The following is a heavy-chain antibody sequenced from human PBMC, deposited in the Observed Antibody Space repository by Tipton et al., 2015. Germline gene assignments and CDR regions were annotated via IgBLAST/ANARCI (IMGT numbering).Heavy chain of an antibody. D-gene: IGHD6-13*01. CDR2: IYSSGSA. Sequence: TLSLTCSVSGGSISTYCWSWIRQPPGKGLEWIGYIYSSGSANYNPSLKRRVTISVDTSKNQFSLKLSSVTAADTAVYYCAREGYRSNLYCYGMDVWGQGTTVTVS. J-gene: IGHJ6*02. V-gene: IGHV4-59*01. CDR3: AREGYRSNLYCYGMDV. CDR1: GGSISTYC.